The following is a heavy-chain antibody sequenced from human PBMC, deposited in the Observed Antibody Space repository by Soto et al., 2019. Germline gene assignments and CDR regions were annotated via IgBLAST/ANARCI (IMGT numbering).Heavy chain of an antibody. J-gene: IGHJ5*02. CDR2: INHSGST. V-gene: IGHV4-34*01. D-gene: IGHD3-10*01. CDR1: GGSFSGYY. Sequence: PSETLSLTCAVYGGSFSGYYWGWIRQPPGKGLEWIGEINHSGSTNYNPSLKSRVTISVDTSNNQFSLKLSSVTAADTAVYYCARAGSGSYYTVNWFDPWGQGTLVTVSS. CDR3: ARAGSGSYYTVNWFDP.